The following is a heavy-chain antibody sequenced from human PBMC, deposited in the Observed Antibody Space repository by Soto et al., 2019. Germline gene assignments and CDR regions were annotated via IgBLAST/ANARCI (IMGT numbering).Heavy chain of an antibody. V-gene: IGHV4-31*03. Sequence: QVQLQESGPGLVKSSQTLSLTCSVSGGSISSGGSYWSWIRQHPGKGLEWIGYIYYSGNTYYNPSLKSRVTISVDTSKNHFSLELSSVTAADTAVYYCARRRNSYFDYWGQGTLVTVSS. J-gene: IGHJ4*02. CDR2: IYYSGNT. CDR1: GGSISSGGSY. CDR3: ARRRNSYFDY.